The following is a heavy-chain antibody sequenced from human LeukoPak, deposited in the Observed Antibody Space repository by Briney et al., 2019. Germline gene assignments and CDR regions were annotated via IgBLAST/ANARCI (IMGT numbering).Heavy chain of an antibody. V-gene: IGHV1-2*02. J-gene: IGHJ5*02. CDR2: INPNSGGT. CDR3: ARVGSGSYYWFGP. CDR1: GYTFTGYY. Sequence: ASVKVSCKASGYTFTGYYMHWVRQAPGQGLEWMGWINPNSGGTNYAQKFQGRVTMTRDTSISTAYMELSRLRSDDTAVYYCARVGSGSYYWFGPWGQGTLVTVSS. D-gene: IGHD3-10*01.